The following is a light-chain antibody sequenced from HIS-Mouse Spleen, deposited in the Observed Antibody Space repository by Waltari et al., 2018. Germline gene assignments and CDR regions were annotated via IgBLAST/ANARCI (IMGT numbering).Light chain of an antibody. CDR2: EDS. CDR3: YSTDSSGNHRV. CDR1: ALPKKY. V-gene: IGLV3-10*01. Sequence: SYELTQPPSVSVSPGQTARITCSGDALPKKYAYWYPQKSGQAPVLVFYEDSKRPSGIPERFSGSSSGTMATLTISGAQVEDEADYYCYSTDSSGNHRVFGGGTKLTVL. J-gene: IGLJ2*01.